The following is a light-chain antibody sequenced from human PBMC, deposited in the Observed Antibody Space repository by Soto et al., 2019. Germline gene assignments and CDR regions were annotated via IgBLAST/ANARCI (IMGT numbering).Light chain of an antibody. CDR1: QNIRRS. CDR2: NSY. CDR3: QQYHNWWT. Sequence: EMVMTQSPDTLSVSPGERVTPSCRASQNIRRSLTWYQQKPVQPPRLLIYNSYTRATGIAARFSGSGSGTEFTLTISSLQSEDFAVYYCQQYHNWWTFGQGTKVDIK. J-gene: IGKJ1*01. V-gene: IGKV3-15*01.